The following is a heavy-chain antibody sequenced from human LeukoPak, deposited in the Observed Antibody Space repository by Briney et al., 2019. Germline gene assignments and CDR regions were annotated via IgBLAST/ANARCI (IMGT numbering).Heavy chain of an antibody. D-gene: IGHD3-10*01. CDR1: GYTLTELS. V-gene: IGHV1-24*01. Sequence: ASVKVSCKVSGYTLTELSMHWVRQAPGKGLEWMGGFDPEDGETIYAQKFQGRVTMTEDTSTDTAYMELSSLRSEDTAVYYCATLDSAVREVIGYFDYWGQGTLVTVSS. J-gene: IGHJ4*02. CDR2: FDPEDGET. CDR3: ATLDSAVREVIGYFDY.